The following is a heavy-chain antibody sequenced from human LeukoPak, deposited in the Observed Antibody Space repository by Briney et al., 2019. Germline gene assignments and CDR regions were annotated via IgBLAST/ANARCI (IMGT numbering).Heavy chain of an antibody. J-gene: IGHJ4*02. CDR1: GFTFSSYA. V-gene: IGHV3-23*01. CDR2: ISGSGGST. CDR3: AKIAIDIVVVPAATDY. Sequence: PGGSLRLSFAASGFTFSSYAMSWVRQAPGKGLEWVSAISGSGGSTYYADSVKGRFTISRDNSKITLYLQMNSLRAEDTAVYYCAKIAIDIVVVPAATDYWGQGTLVTVSS. D-gene: IGHD2-2*01.